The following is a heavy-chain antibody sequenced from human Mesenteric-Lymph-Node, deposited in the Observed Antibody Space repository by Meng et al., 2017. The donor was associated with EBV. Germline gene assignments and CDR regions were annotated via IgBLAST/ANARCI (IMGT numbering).Heavy chain of an antibody. CDR2: IYHTGTT. V-gene: IGHV4-4*02. CDR1: GCSVISNKW. D-gene: IGHD5-18*01. CDR3: AMIGGKDTAMITRWFDP. Sequence: VQTQESSPELVKPSETPSLPCSVSGCSVISNKWWSWVRQPPVKGLEWIGEIYHTGTTIYNPSLKSRFTMSIDKSKDQLSLKLSSVTAADTAVYFCAMIGGKDTAMITRWFDPWGQGTLVTVSS. J-gene: IGHJ5*02.